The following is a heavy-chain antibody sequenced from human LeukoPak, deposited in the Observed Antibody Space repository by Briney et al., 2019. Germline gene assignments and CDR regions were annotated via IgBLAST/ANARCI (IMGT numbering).Heavy chain of an antibody. CDR3: AKNDYYSSGSYCNWFDP. Sequence: GGSLRLSCAASGFTFSSHTMNWVRRAPGKGLEWVSSITSSGTYIYYADSLKGRFTISRDNAKDSLYLQMNSLRAEDTAVYYCAKNDYYSSGSYCNWFDPWGQGTLVTVSS. CDR1: GFTFSSHT. D-gene: IGHD3-10*01. CDR2: ITSSGTYI. V-gene: IGHV3-21*04. J-gene: IGHJ5*02.